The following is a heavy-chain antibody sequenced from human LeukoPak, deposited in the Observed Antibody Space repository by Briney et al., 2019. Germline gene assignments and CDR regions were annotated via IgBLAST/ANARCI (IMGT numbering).Heavy chain of an antibody. D-gene: IGHD6-6*01. Sequence: GGTLRLSCAASGFTFSSYWMHWVRQAPGKGLVWVSRINSDGSSTSYADSVKGRFTISRDNAKNTLYLQMNSLRAEDTAVYYCARAGIIAARPDVYYFDYWGQGTLVTVSS. CDR1: GFTFSSYW. CDR3: ARAGIIAARPDVYYFDY. J-gene: IGHJ4*02. V-gene: IGHV3-74*01. CDR2: INSDGSST.